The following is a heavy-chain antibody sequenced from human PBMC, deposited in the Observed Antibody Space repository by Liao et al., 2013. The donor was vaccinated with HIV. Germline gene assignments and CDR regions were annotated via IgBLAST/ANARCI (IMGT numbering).Heavy chain of an antibody. CDR2: IYTSGST. D-gene: IGHD1-26*01. Sequence: QVQLHESGPGLVKPSQTLSLTCTVSGDSVNSGNYYWNWIRQPAGKGLEWIGRIYTSGSTNYNPSLKSRVTISIDTSKNQFSLKLSSVTASDTAVYYCARVQWEPAPNWYSDLWGRGTLVIVSS. CDR1: GDSVNSGNYY. CDR3: ARVQWEPAPNWYSDL. V-gene: IGHV4-61*02. J-gene: IGHJ2*01.